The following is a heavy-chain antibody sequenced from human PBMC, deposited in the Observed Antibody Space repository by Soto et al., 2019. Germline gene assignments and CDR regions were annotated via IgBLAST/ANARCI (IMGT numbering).Heavy chain of an antibody. CDR3: ASAGCLGAVDAYY. J-gene: IGHJ4*02. D-gene: IGHD6-19*01. V-gene: IGHV4-30-2*01. CDR2: IYHSGST. Sequence: QLQLQESGSGLVKPSQTLSLTCAVSGGSISSGGYSWSWIRQPPGKGLEWIGYIYHSGSTYYNPSLKSRVTISVYRSKNHFSLKLSSVTAADTAVYYCASAGCLGAVDAYYWGQGTQDTVSS. CDR1: GGSISSGGYS.